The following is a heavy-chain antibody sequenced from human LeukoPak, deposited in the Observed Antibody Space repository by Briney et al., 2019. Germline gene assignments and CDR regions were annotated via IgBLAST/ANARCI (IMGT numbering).Heavy chain of an antibody. V-gene: IGHV3-23*01. CDR1: GFTFSSYA. J-gene: IGHJ4*02. CDR2: ISGSGGST. CDR3: ARSGWYSSSWPFDY. D-gene: IGHD6-13*01. Sequence: GGSLRLSCAASGFTFSSYAMSWVRQAPGKGLEWVSAISGSGGSTYYADSVKGRFTIFRDNSKNTLYLQMNSLRAEDTAVYYCARSGWYSSSWPFDYWGQGTLVTVSS.